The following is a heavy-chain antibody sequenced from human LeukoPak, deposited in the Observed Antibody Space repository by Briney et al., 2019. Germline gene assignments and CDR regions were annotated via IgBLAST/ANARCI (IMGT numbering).Heavy chain of an antibody. CDR2: INPNSGGT. CDR3: ARDETYYSASGTYYNYFDY. D-gene: IGHD3-10*01. J-gene: IGHJ4*02. V-gene: IGHV1-2*02. CDR1: GYTFTGYY. Sequence: RASVKVSCKASGYTFTGYYMHWVRQAPGQGLEWMGWINPNSGGTNYAQRFQGRVTMTRDTSTSTVYMELSSLRSDDTAVYYCARDETYYSASGTYYNYFDYWGQGTLVTVSS.